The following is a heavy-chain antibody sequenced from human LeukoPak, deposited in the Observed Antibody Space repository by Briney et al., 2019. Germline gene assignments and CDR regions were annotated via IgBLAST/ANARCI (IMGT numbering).Heavy chain of an antibody. Sequence: PSETLSLASTVSGGSISSYYWTWIRQPPGKGLEWIGYIYHSGSTNYNPSLKSRVSISVDKSKNQFSLKLSSVTAADTAVYYCARQDVATSHDAFDIWGQGTMVTVSS. V-gene: IGHV4-59*08. CDR2: IYHSGST. CDR1: GGSISSYY. CDR3: ARQDVATSHDAFDI. J-gene: IGHJ3*02. D-gene: IGHD5-12*01.